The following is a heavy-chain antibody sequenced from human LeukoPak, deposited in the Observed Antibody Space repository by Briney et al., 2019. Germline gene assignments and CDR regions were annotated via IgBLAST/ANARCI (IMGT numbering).Heavy chain of an antibody. CDR3: ARAHVSNWGFDS. CDR1: GYTFIDYY. Sequence: ASVKVSXKASGYTFIDYYIHWVRQAPGQGLEWMGRISPKSGGTNYAQRFQGRVTMTRDTSVTTAYMELSSLRSDDAAVYYCARAHVSNWGFDSWGQGTLVTVSS. J-gene: IGHJ4*02. CDR2: ISPKSGGT. D-gene: IGHD7-27*01. V-gene: IGHV1-2*06.